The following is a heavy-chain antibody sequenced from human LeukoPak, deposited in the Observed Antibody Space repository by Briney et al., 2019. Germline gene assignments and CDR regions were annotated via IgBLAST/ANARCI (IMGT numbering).Heavy chain of an antibody. Sequence: GGSLRLSCAASGFTFSSYWMHWVRQAPGKGLVWVSRINSDGSSTSYADSVKGRFTISRDNAKNTLYLQMNSQRAEDTAVYYCARGKAGVAGIPYYYYMDVWGKGTTVTVSS. CDR3: ARGKAGVAGIPYYYYMDV. V-gene: IGHV3-74*01. D-gene: IGHD6-19*01. CDR1: GFTFSSYW. J-gene: IGHJ6*03. CDR2: INSDGSST.